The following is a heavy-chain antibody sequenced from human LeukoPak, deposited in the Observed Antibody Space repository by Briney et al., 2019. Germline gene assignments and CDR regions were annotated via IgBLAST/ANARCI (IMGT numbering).Heavy chain of an antibody. D-gene: IGHD2-2*01. CDR1: GFSFTTYA. CDR3: ARNGDCSSTSCEYYFDY. CDR2: IRGGGET. Sequence: GGSLRLSCEASGFSFTTYAMSWVRQAPARGPEWVSSIRGGGETFYADSVKGRFTISRDNSKNTLYLQMNSLRAGDTAVYYCARNGDCSSTSCEYYFDYWGQGTLVTVSS. V-gene: IGHV3-23*01. J-gene: IGHJ4*02.